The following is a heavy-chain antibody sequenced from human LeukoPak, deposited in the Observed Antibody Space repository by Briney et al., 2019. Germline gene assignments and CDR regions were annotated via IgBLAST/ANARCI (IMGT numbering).Heavy chain of an antibody. V-gene: IGHV4-59*08. J-gene: IGHJ3*02. CDR1: GGSISSYY. Sequence: SETLSLTCTVSGGSISSYYWSWIRQPPGKGLEWIGYIDYSGSTNYNPSLKSRVTISVDTSKSQFSLKLGSVTAADTAVYYCARLGVSYAFDIWGQGTMVTVSS. D-gene: IGHD3-3*01. CDR3: ARLGVSYAFDI. CDR2: IDYSGST.